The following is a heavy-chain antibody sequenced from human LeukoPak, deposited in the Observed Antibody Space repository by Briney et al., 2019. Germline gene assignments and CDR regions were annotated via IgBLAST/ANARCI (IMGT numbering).Heavy chain of an antibody. CDR3: ARRASYPYYFDY. J-gene: IGHJ4*02. D-gene: IGHD1-26*01. V-gene: IGHV5-51*01. Sequence: NAGESLKISCKGSGYNFTTYWIGWVRQMPGKGLEWMGIIYPGDSDTRYSPSFQGQVTISGDKSFNTAYLQWSSLKASDTAMYCCARRASYPYYFDYWGQGTLVTVSS. CDR1: GYNFTTYW. CDR2: IYPGDSDT.